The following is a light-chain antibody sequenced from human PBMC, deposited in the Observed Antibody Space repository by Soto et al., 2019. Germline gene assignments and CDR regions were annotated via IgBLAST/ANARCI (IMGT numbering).Light chain of an antibody. CDR1: Y. J-gene: IGKJ1*01. Sequence: DIQLTQSPSFLSASVGDRVTYLNWYQQKPGNAPKLLIYAASNLQNGVPSRFSGSGSGTDFTLTISSLRPEDFANYFCQQTSSNPRTFGQGTKVDIK. CDR2: AAS. V-gene: IGKV1-39*01. CDR3: QQTSSNPRT.